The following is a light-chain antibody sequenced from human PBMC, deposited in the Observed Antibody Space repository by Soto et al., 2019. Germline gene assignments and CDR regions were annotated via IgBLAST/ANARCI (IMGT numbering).Light chain of an antibody. CDR1: QGITNY. CDR3: QQNYSPPPIT. V-gene: IGKV1-27*01. J-gene: IGKJ5*01. CDR2: AAS. Sequence: DIQMTQSPSSLSASVGDRVTITCRASQGITNYLAWYQRKPGKVPKLLIYAASTLQSGVPSRFSGSGSGTDFTLTISSLQPEDVATYFCQQNYSPPPITFGQGTRLEIK.